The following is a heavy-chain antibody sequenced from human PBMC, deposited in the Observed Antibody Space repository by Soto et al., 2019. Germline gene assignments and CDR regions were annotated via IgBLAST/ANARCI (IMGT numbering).Heavy chain of an antibody. CDR3: AREHREGNWFDP. Sequence: QLQLQESGSGLVRPSQTLSLTCAVSGGSISSGGYSWNWIRQPPGKAMEWIWYIYHIGRTLYNPSLKSGVTISVDKSKNQFSWKLSSVTAADTAWYYCAREHREGNWFDPGGKGTLVTVSS. CDR2: IYHIGRT. V-gene: IGHV4-30-2*01. J-gene: IGHJ5*02. CDR1: GGSISSGGYS.